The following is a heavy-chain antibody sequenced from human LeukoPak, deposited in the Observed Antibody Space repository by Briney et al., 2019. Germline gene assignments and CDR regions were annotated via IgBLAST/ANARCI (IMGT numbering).Heavy chain of an antibody. CDR1: GYTFTGYY. CDR2: INPNSGGT. J-gene: IGHJ4*02. V-gene: IGHV1-2*02. CDR3: ASDRHYDILTGSFDY. Sequence: SVKVSCKASGYTFTGYYMHWVRQAPGQGLELMGWINPNSGGTNYAQKFQGRVTMTRDTSISTAYMELSRLRSDDTAVYYCASDRHYDILTGSFDYWGQGTLVTVSS. D-gene: IGHD3-9*01.